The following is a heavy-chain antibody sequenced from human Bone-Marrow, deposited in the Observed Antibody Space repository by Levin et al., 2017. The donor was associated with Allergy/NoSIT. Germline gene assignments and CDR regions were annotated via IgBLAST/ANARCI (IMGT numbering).Heavy chain of an antibody. CDR2: IRDKAESYRT. CDR3: VTFISGVVN. D-gene: IGHD3-3*02. V-gene: IGHV3-72*01. CDR1: GFTFSDHY. Sequence: LAGGSLRLSCAASGFTFSDHYMDWVRQAPGKGLEWVGRIRDKAESYRTEYAVSVRGRFTISRDASKNSLYLQMNSLNTDDTAVYYCVTFISGVVNWGQGTLVTVSS. J-gene: IGHJ4*02.